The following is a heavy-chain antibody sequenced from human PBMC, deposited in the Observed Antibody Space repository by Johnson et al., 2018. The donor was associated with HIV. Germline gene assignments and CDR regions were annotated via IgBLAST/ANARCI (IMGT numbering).Heavy chain of an antibody. V-gene: IGHV3-20*04. Sequence: VQLVESGGGVVRPGGSLRLSCAASGFTFDDYGMSWVRQAPGKGLEWVSGINWNGDSTGYADSVKGRFTISRDNSKNTLYLQMNSLRAEDTAVYYCAKDQWSSSWTNDAFDFWGQGTMVTVSS. CDR1: GFTFDDYG. D-gene: IGHD6-13*01. J-gene: IGHJ3*01. CDR3: AKDQWSSSWTNDAFDF. CDR2: INWNGDST.